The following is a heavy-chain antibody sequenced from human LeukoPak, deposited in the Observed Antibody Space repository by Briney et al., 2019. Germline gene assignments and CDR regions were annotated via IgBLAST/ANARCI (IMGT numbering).Heavy chain of an antibody. CDR1: GFTFSSYS. Sequence: GGSLRLSCAASGFTFSSYSMNWVRQAPGKGLEWVSSISSSSSYIYYADSVKGRFTISRDNAKNSLYLQMNSLRAEDTAVYYCARDSGQQQLVTKYYYYYMDVWGKGTTVTVSS. CDR3: ARDSGQQQLVTKYYYYYMDV. V-gene: IGHV3-21*01. D-gene: IGHD6-13*01. CDR2: ISSSSSYI. J-gene: IGHJ6*03.